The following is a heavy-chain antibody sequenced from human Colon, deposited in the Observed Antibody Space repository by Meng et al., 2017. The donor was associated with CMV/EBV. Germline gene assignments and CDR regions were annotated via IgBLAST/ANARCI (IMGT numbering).Heavy chain of an antibody. CDR2: ISTNRNT. V-gene: IGHV4-4*07. J-gene: IGHJ4*02. CDR1: GGSISTYY. Sequence: QVQLQESGPVLVKPSETLSLTCTVSGGSISTYYWSWIRQPAGEGLEWLGRISTNRNTDYNPSLNSRATIWLDTSNNQFSLKLTSVTAADTAVYYCVRGGYSGTQTGGVQEYWGQGTLVTVSS. D-gene: IGHD5-12*01. CDR3: VRGGYSGTQTGGVQEY.